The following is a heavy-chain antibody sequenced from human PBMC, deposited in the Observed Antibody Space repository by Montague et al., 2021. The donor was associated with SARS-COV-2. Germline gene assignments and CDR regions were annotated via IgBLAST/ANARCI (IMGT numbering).Heavy chain of an antibody. Sequence: SETLSLTCAVYGGSLSGYYWSWIRQPPGEGLEWIAEISHSGSTSYNPSLKSRVTISVDTSKNQFSLKLSSATAADTAVYYCVRVPYRLLFVPRYYGMDVWGRGTTVTFS. CDR1: GGSLSGYY. CDR3: VRVPYRLLFVPRYYGMDV. CDR2: ISHSGST. D-gene: IGHD2-2*01. V-gene: IGHV4-34*01. J-gene: IGHJ6*02.